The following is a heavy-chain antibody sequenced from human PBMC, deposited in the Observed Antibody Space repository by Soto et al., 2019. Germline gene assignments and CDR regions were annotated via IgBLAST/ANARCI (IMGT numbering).Heavy chain of an antibody. Sequence: EVQLLESGGGLVQPGGSLRLSCTASGFTFSDYAMSWVRQAPGKGLEWVSAISTSGDRAYYADSVKGRFTISTDNSKNTVYLQINSLGADYTVHYYCAPRYSKVTACDSWGPGTLVIVSS. V-gene: IGHV3-23*01. J-gene: IGHJ4*02. CDR2: ISTSGDRA. D-gene: IGHD2-21*02. CDR3: APRYSKVTACDS. CDR1: GFTFSDYA.